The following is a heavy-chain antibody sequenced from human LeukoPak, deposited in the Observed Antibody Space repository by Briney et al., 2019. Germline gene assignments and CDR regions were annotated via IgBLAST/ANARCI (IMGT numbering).Heavy chain of an antibody. CDR3: ARVDRFWSGRQSSYGMDV. D-gene: IGHD3-3*01. J-gene: IGHJ6*02. CDR1: GYTFTGYY. Sequence: ASVKVSCKASGYTFTGYYMHWVRQAPGQGLEWMGWINPNSGGTNYAQKFQGRVTMTRDTSISTAYMELSRLRSDDTAVYYCARVDRFWSGRQSSYGMDVWGQGTTVTVSS. CDR2: INPNSGGT. V-gene: IGHV1-2*02.